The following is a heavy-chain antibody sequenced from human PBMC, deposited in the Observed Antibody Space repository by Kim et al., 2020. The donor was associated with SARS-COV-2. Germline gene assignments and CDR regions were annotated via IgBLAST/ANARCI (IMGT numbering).Heavy chain of an antibody. CDR1: GFTFSSYG. D-gene: IGHD3-10*01. Sequence: GGSLRLSCAASGFTFSSYGMPWVRQAPGKGLEWVAVISYDGSNKYYADSVKGRFTISRDNSKNTLYLQMNSLRAEDTAVYYCARPGELLWFGELNYWGQGTLVTVSS. J-gene: IGHJ4*02. CDR3: ARPGELLWFGELNY. CDR2: ISYDGSNK. V-gene: IGHV3-33*05.